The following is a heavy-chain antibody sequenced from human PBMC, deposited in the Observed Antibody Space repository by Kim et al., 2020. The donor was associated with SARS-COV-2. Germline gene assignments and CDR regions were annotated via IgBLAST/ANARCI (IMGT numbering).Heavy chain of an antibody. D-gene: IGHD5-12*01. Sequence: SVKGSFTISRDNSKNTLYLQMNSLRAEDTAVYYCAREKGGFGSHRRGFDYWGQGTLVTVSS. J-gene: IGHJ4*02. V-gene: IGHV3-66*01. CDR3: AREKGGFGSHRRGFDY.